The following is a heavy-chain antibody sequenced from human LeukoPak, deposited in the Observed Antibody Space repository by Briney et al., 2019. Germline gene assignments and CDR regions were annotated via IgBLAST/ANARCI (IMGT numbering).Heavy chain of an antibody. Sequence: PSETLSLTCSVSGGSISSISYYWGWIRQPPGKGLEWIGNIYSSGSTYNNPSLKSRVIISVDTSKNQFSLKLTSVTAAATAVYCCARQGVVGATGFDYWGQGTLVTVSS. CDR1: GGSISSISYY. V-gene: IGHV4-39*01. CDR2: IYSSGST. D-gene: IGHD1-26*01. CDR3: ARQGVVGATGFDY. J-gene: IGHJ4*02.